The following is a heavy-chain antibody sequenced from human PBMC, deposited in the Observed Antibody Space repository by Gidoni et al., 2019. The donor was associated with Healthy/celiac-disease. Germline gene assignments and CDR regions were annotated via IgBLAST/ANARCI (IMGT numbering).Heavy chain of an antibody. CDR1: GLTFDDYT. D-gene: IGHD5-18*01. CDR2: ISWDGGST. CDR3: AKDIGVDTAGGYYYYGMDV. J-gene: IGHJ6*02. Sequence: EVPLLDSGVVVVQTGGSLRLSCAASGLTFDDYTMHWVSQAPGTGLEWGSLISWDGGSTYYADSVKGRFTISRDNSKNSLYLQMNSLRTEDTALYYCAKDIGVDTAGGYYYYGMDVWGQGTTVTVSS. V-gene: IGHV3-43*01.